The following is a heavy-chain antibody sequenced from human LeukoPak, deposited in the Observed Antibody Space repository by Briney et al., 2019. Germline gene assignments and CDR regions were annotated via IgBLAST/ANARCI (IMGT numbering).Heavy chain of an antibody. CDR3: ARFNYDILTGYRLFDY. J-gene: IGHJ4*02. D-gene: IGHD3-9*01. V-gene: IGHV4-59*12. Sequence: SETLSLTCTVSGGSISSYYWSWIRQPPGKGLEWIGYIYYSGSTNYNPSLKSRVTISVDTSKNQFSLKLSSVTAADTAVYYCARFNYDILTGYRLFDYWGQGTLVTVSS. CDR2: IYYSGST. CDR1: GGSISSYY.